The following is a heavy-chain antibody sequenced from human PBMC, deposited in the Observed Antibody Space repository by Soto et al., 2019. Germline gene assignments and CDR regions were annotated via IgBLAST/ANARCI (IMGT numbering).Heavy chain of an antibody. Sequence: ASVKVSCKAGGYTFSDYFMHWVRQAPGQGLEWMGWINPNSGGTNYAQKFQGRVTTTRDTSISTAYMELSRLRSDDTAVYYCARAGSYLGELSPYDYWGQGTLVTVSS. J-gene: IGHJ4*02. CDR1: GYTFSDYF. V-gene: IGHV1-2*02. CDR3: ARAGSYLGELSPYDY. D-gene: IGHD3-16*02. CDR2: INPNSGGT.